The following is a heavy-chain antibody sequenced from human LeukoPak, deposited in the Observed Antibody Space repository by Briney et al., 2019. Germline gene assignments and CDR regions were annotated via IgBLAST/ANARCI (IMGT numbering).Heavy chain of an antibody. CDR3: ARHDNWNDDHY. CDR1: GYSFTNYW. CDR2: IYPADSDT. Sequence: GESLKISRKGSGYSFTNYWIGWVRQMPGKGLEWMGIIYPADSDTRYSPSFQGQVTISVDKSISTAYLQWSSLKASDTAMYFCARHDNWNDDHYWGQGTLVTVSS. V-gene: IGHV5-51*01. D-gene: IGHD1-20*01. J-gene: IGHJ4*02.